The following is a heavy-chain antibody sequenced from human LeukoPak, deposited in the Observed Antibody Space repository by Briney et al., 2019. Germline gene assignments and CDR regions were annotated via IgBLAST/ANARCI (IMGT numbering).Heavy chain of an antibody. D-gene: IGHD6-13*01. CDR3: ARERYSSSWYHNYYYGMDV. CDR2: IKQDGSEK. CDR1: GFTFSSYW. Sequence: GGSLRLSCAASGFTFSSYWVSWVRQAPGKGLEGVANIKQDGSEKYYVDSVKGRFTISRDNAKNSLYLQMNSLRAEDTAVYYCARERYSSSWYHNYYYGMDVWGQGTTATVSS. V-gene: IGHV3-7*01. J-gene: IGHJ6*02.